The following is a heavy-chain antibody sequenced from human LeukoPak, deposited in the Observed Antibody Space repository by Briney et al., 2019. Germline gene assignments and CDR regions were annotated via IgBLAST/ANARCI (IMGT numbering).Heavy chain of an antibody. CDR1: GFTFSHHW. Sequence: GGALRLSSAASGFTFSHHWSSWVREGLRKGAEGVVKIYIDGRETNYLNSVKGRFTISRDNDKNSLYLQMNSLRAEDTAVYYCARGHYGMDVGGQGPTATVS. V-gene: IGHV3-7*04. CDR2: IYIDGRET. CDR3: ARGHYGMDV. J-gene: IGHJ6*02.